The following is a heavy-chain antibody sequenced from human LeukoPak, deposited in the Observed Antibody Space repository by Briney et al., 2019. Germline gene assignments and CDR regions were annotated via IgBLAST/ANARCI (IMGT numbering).Heavy chain of an antibody. CDR1: GFTFSSYG. J-gene: IGHJ5*02. CDR2: IRYDGSNK. V-gene: IGHV3-30*02. D-gene: IGHD3-22*01. Sequence: GGSLRLSCAASGFTFSSYGMHWVRQAPGKGLEWVAFIRYDGSNKYYADSVKGRFTISRDNSKNTLYLQMNSLRAEDTAVYYCARGDSTGSYYGWNSLRFDPWGQGTLVTVSS. CDR3: ARGDSTGSYYGWNSLRFDP.